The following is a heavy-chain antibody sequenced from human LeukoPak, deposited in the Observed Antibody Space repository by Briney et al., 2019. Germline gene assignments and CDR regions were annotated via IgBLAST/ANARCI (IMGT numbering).Heavy chain of an antibody. J-gene: IGHJ4*02. CDR2: IYWDDDK. V-gene: IGHV2-5*02. Sequence: ESGPTLVNPTQTLTLTCTFSGFSLSTSGVGVGWIRQPPGKALEWLALIYWDDDKRYSPSLKSRLTITKDTSKNQVVLTMTNMDPVDTATYYCAHRNGNLVRGVISFDYWGQGTLVTVSS. CDR1: GFSLSTSGVG. D-gene: IGHD3-10*01. CDR3: AHRNGNLVRGVISFDY.